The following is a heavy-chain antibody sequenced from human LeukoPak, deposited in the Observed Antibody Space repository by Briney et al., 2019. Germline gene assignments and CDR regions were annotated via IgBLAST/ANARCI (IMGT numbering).Heavy chain of an antibody. D-gene: IGHD1-26*01. Sequence: SETLSLTCTVSGGSISSYYWSWIRQPPGKGLEWIGYIYYSGSTNYNPSLKSRVTISVDTSKNQFSLKLSSVTAADTAVYYCARLHQWGLDYWGQGTLVTASS. CDR1: GGSISSYY. V-gene: IGHV4-59*08. CDR2: IYYSGST. CDR3: ARLHQWGLDY. J-gene: IGHJ4*02.